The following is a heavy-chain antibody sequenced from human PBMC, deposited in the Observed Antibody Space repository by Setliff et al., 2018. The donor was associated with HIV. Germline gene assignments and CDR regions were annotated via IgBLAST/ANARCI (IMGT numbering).Heavy chain of an antibody. Sequence: GESLKISCKGSGYKFINYWIGWVRRMPGRGLEWMGVIYPGDSDTRYGPSFEGQVTISADRSITTAYLQWNSLKASDTAIYYCAKRRRAPGTGDLEAYWGQGTLVTVSS. CDR3: AKRRRAPGTGDLEAY. V-gene: IGHV5-51*01. CDR2: IYPGDSDT. J-gene: IGHJ4*02. CDR1: GYKFINYW. D-gene: IGHD7-27*01.